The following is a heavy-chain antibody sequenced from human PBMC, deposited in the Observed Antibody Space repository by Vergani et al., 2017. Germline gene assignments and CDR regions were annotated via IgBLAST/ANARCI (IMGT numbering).Heavy chain of an antibody. CDR1: GYTFTDYY. CDR2: MNPNSGNT. Sequence: VQLVQSGAEVKKPGATVKISCKVSGYTFTDYYMHWVQQAPGKGLEWMGWMNPNSGNTGYAQKFQGRVTMTRNTSISTAYMELSSLRSEDTAVYYCARSTGRYNWFDPWGQGTLVTVSS. D-gene: IGHD4-11*01. CDR3: ARSTGRYNWFDP. V-gene: IGHV1-8*02. J-gene: IGHJ5*02.